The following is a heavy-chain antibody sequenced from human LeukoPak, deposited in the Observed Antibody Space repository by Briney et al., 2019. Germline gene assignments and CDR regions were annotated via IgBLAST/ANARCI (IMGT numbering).Heavy chain of an antibody. V-gene: IGHV1-8*03. CDR1: GGTFTSYD. CDR3: ARDASSYSDLWTAYDL. J-gene: IGHJ5*02. D-gene: IGHD3-3*01. Sequence: GASVKVSCMASGGTFTSYDINWVRQATGQGLEWMGWMNPNSGNTGFAQKFQGRVTFTRNTSINTVYMELSSLGSDDAAVYYCARDASSYSDLWTAYDLWGQGTLVTVSS. CDR2: MNPNSGNT.